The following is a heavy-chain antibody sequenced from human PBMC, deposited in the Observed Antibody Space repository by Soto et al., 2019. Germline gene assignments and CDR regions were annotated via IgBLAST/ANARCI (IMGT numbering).Heavy chain of an antibody. CDR3: AKKRHITGTTDY. J-gene: IGHJ4*02. D-gene: IGHD1-20*01. Sequence: PGGSLRLSCAASGFTFSSYGMSWVRQAPGKGLEWVSAISGSGGSTYYADSVKGRFTISRDNSKNTLYLQMNTLRAEDTAVYYCAKKRHITGTTDYWGQGPLVTVSS. V-gene: IGHV3-23*01. CDR2: ISGSGGST. CDR1: GFTFSSYG.